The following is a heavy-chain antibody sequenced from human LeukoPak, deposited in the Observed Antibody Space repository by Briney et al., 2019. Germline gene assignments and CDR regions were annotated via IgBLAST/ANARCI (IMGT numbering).Heavy chain of an antibody. J-gene: IGHJ4*02. CDR2: IKQDGTEK. CDR3: ARGVGATHFDY. Sequence: PGGSLRLSCAASGFTFSSYWMSWVRPAPGKGREWVAIIKQDGTEKYYVDSVKGRFTISRDNAKNSLYLQMNSLRAEDTAVYYCARGVGATHFDYWGQGTLVTVSS. V-gene: IGHV3-7*04. CDR1: GFTFSSYW. D-gene: IGHD1-26*01.